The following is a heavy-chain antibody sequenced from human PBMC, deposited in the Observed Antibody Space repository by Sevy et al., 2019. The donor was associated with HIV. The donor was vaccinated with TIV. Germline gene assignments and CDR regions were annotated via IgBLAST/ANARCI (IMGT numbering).Heavy chain of an antibody. Sequence: GGSLRLSCSASGFTFSSYPMHWVRQAPGKGLEYVSATSSDGDSTYYADSVKGRFTISRDNSKNTLFLQLSSLRPEDTALYYCVISFGYSRNWFYYFDYWGQGTLVTVSS. D-gene: IGHD6-13*01. CDR1: GFTFSSYP. CDR3: VISFGYSRNWFYYFDY. V-gene: IGHV3-64D*06. J-gene: IGHJ4*02. CDR2: TSSDGDST.